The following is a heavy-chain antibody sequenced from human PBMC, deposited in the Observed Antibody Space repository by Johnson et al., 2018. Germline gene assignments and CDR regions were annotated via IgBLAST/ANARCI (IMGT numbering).Heavy chain of an antibody. CDR3: ARGRSKDTDRPPYGMDV. CDR1: GFTFSSYS. J-gene: IGHJ6*02. V-gene: IGHV3-21*01. CDR2: ISSSSSYI. Sequence: VQLVESGGGLVKPGGSLRLSCAASGFTFSSYSMNWVRQAPGKGLEWVSSISSSSSYIYYADSVKGRFTISRDNAKNSLYLQMNSLRAEDTAVYYCARGRSKDTDRPPYGMDVWGQGTTVTVSS. D-gene: IGHD5-18*01.